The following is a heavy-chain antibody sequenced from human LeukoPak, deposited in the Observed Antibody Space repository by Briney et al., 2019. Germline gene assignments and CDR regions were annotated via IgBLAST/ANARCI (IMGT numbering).Heavy chain of an antibody. CDR1: GGSFSSYY. J-gene: IGHJ6*02. D-gene: IGHD6-19*01. V-gene: IGHV4-34*01. CDR2: INHSGST. CDR3: ARGQWLVFPRLYYYYGMDV. Sequence: SETLSLTCAVYGGSFSSYYWSWIRQPPGKGLEWIGEINHSGSTNYNPSLKSRVTISVDTSKNQFSLKLSSVTAADTAVYYCARGQWLVFPRLYYYYGMDVWGQGTTVTVSS.